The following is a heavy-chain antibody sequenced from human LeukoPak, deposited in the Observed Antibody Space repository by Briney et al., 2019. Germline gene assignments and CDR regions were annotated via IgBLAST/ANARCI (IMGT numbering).Heavy chain of an antibody. CDR2: INSNGDEI. CDR1: GFTFSTYA. CDR3: ANWIGSSSRDY. J-gene: IGHJ4*02. Sequence: GGSLRLSCTASGFTFSTYAMTWVRQAPGKGLEWVSGINSNGDEIYHADSVRGRFTISRDNSNNALYLQMDSLRAEDTAVYYCANWIGSSSRDYWGQGTLVTVSS. V-gene: IGHV3-23*01. D-gene: IGHD6-6*01.